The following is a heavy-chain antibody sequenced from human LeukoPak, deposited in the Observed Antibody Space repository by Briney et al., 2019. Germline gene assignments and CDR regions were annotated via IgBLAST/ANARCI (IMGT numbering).Heavy chain of an antibody. J-gene: IGHJ4*02. D-gene: IGHD3-10*01. CDR1: GYTFAALH. V-gene: IGHV1-2*02. CDR3: SGRYGPGPV. CDR2: ILPDGRDT. Sequence: SVKVSCKASGYTFAALHIHWVRQAPGQGLEWMGWILPDGRDTKYSKKFQDRLTLTTDTSTNTAYMELSRLIPDYTAVYYCSGRYGPGPVWGQGTLISASP.